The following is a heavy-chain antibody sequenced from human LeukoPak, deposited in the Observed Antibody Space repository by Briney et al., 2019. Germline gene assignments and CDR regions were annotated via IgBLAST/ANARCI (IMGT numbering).Heavy chain of an antibody. Sequence: GESLKSSCKGSGYSFTRYWIGWVRQMPGKGLEWMGIIYPGDSDTRYSPSFQGQVTISADKSISTAYLQWSSLKASDTAMYYCARLPYYYYYYMDVWGKGTTVTVSS. CDR2: IYPGDSDT. D-gene: IGHD1-26*01. CDR3: ARLPYYYYYYMDV. V-gene: IGHV5-51*01. J-gene: IGHJ6*03. CDR1: GYSFTRYW.